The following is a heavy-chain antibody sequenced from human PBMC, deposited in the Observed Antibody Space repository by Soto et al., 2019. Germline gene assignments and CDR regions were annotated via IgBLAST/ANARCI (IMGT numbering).Heavy chain of an antibody. V-gene: IGHV3-23*01. Sequence: EVQLLESGGGLVQPGGSLRLSCAASGFSFSSYGMSWVRQAPGKGLEWVSRISRNGDTIAYADSVTGRFTISRDSSRNTLFLQMNSLRVEDTALYFCAKHYYGSGSFLLGMDVWGQGTTVTVSS. J-gene: IGHJ6*02. CDR2: ISRNGDTI. CDR1: GFSFSSYG. D-gene: IGHD3-10*01. CDR3: AKHYYGSGSFLLGMDV.